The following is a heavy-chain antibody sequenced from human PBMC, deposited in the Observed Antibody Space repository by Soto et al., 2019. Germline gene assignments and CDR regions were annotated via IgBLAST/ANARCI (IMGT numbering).Heavy chain of an antibody. CDR1: GGSISSYY. D-gene: IGHD6-13*01. V-gene: IGHV4-59*08. Sequence: QVQLQESGPGLVKPSETLSLTCTVSGGSISSYYWSWIRQPPGKGLEWIGYIYYSGSTNYNPSLKSRVTLSVDTSKNQFSLKLSSVTAADTAVYYCARRTPGIARAFDIWGQGTMVTVSS. CDR2: IYYSGST. CDR3: ARRTPGIARAFDI. J-gene: IGHJ3*02.